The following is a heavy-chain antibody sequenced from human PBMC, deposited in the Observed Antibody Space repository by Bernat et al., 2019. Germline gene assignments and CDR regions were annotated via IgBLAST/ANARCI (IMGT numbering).Heavy chain of an antibody. Sequence: QVQLVESGGGVVQPGRSLRLSCAASGFTFSSYGMHWVRQAPGKGLEWVAVIWYDGSNKYYADSVKGRFTISRDNSKNTLYLQMNSLRAEDTAVYYCVREGYYYGSGSYYQFDYWGQGTLVTVSS. CDR3: VREGYYYGSGSYYQFDY. V-gene: IGHV3-33*01. CDR2: IWYDGSNK. D-gene: IGHD3-10*01. CDR1: GFTFSSYG. J-gene: IGHJ4*02.